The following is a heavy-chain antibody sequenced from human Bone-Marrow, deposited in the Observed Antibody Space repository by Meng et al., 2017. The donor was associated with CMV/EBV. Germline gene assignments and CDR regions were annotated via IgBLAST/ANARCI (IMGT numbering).Heavy chain of an antibody. D-gene: IGHD3-3*01. V-gene: IGHV3-53*01. CDR1: GFTVSSSY. CDR3: ARRGDYLNGHPRPFEV. CDR2: IYSAGTT. Sequence: GGSLRLSCAASGFTVSSSYLSWVRQAPGKGLEWVSVIYSAGTTYYADSVKGRFTISRDNSKNTMYLQMNSLRAEDTAVYYCARRGDYLNGHPRPFEVWGQGTLVTVSS. J-gene: IGHJ3*01.